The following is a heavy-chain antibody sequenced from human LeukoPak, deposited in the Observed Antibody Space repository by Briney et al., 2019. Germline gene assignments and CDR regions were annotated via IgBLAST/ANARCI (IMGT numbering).Heavy chain of an antibody. J-gene: IGHJ5*02. CDR3: ARDLWEQQLVVGNWFDP. D-gene: IGHD6-13*01. CDR1: GYTFTGYY. Sequence: ASVKVSCKASGYTFTGYYMHWVRQAPGQGLEWMGWINPNSGGTNYAQKFQGRVTMTRDTSISTAYMELSRLRSDDTAVYYCARDLWEQQLVVGNWFDPWGQGTLVTVSS. V-gene: IGHV1-2*02. CDR2: INPNSGGT.